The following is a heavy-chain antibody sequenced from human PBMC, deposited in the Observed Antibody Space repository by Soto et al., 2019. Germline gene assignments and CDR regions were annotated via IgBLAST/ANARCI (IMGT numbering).Heavy chain of an antibody. Sequence: PSETLSLTCTVSGGSISSGGYYWSWIRQHPGKGLEWIGYMFYSGSTYYNPSLKSRVTISVDTSKNQLSLELSSVTAADTAVYYCARERPDGSRLDPWGQGTLVTVS. CDR1: GGSISSGGYY. V-gene: IGHV4-31*03. J-gene: IGHJ5*02. CDR2: MFYSGST. D-gene: IGHD6-13*01. CDR3: ARERPDGSRLDP.